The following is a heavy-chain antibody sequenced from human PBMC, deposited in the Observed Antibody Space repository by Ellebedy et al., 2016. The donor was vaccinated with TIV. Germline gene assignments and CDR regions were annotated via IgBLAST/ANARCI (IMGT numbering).Heavy chain of an antibody. CDR2: INPNSGGT. Sequence: ASVKVSXXASGYTFTGYYMHWVRQAPGQGLEWMGWINPNSGGTNYAQKFQGRVTMTRDTSISTAYMELSRLRSDDTAVYYCARDHCSSTSCLDYWGQGTLVTVSS. CDR3: ARDHCSSTSCLDY. D-gene: IGHD2-2*01. CDR1: GYTFTGYY. J-gene: IGHJ4*02. V-gene: IGHV1-2*02.